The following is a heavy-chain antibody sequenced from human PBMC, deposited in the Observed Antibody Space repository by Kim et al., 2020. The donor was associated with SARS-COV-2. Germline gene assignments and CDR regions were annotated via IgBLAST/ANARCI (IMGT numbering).Heavy chain of an antibody. V-gene: IGHV3-21*01. CDR2: ISSSSSHI. Sequence: GGSLRLSCAASGFTFSGYGMNWVRQAPGKGLEWVSSISSSSSHIYYADSLKGRFTISRDNAKNSLYLQMNSLRAEDTAVYYCARERVTAGDTSSDFDCWG. CDR1: GFTFSGYG. D-gene: IGHD6-13*01. CDR3: ARERVTAGDTSSDFDC. J-gene: IGHJ4*01.